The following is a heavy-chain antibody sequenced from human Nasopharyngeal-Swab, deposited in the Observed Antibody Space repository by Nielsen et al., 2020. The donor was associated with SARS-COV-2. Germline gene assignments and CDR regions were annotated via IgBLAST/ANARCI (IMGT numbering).Heavy chain of an antibody. CDR1: GYTLTELS. V-gene: IGHV1-24*01. J-gene: IGHJ5*02. CDR2: FDPADGET. D-gene: IGHD2-8*01. CDR3: ATGPPTRLYCTNGVCYGGGWFDP. Sequence: ASVKVSCKVSGYTLTELSMHWVRQAPGKGLEWMGGFDPADGETIYAQKFQGRVTMTEDTSTDTAYMELSSLRSEDTAVYYCATGPPTRLYCTNGVCYGGGWFDPWGQGTLVTVSS.